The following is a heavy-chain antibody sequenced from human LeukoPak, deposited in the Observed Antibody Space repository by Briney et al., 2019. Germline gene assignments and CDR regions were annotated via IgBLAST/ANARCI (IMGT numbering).Heavy chain of an antibody. V-gene: IGHV4-59*01. Sequence: SETLSLTCTVSGGSISSYYWSWIRQPPGKGLEWIGYIYYGGSTNYNPSLNSRVTISVDTSKNQFSLKLSSVAAADTAVYYCAGMSDFWSGYRSGYYFDYWGQGTLVTVSS. J-gene: IGHJ4*02. CDR1: GGSISSYY. CDR2: IYYGGST. D-gene: IGHD3-3*01. CDR3: AGMSDFWSGYRSGYYFDY.